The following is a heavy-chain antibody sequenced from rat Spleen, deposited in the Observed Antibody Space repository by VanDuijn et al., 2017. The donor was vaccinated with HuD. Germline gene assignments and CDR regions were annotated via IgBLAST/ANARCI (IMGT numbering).Heavy chain of an antibody. V-gene: IGHV4-2*01. D-gene: IGHD2-7*01. J-gene: IGHJ3*01. CDR2: INKDSRTI. Sequence: EVQLVESGGGLVQPGRSLKLSCAASGFTFSNYDMAWVRQAPGKGLEWIGEINKDSRTIKYSPSLKDKFTISRDNAQNTLYLQMSKLRSEDTATYYCAAHGPRISRFAYWGQGTLVTVSS. CDR1: GFTFSNYD. CDR3: AAHGPRISRFAY.